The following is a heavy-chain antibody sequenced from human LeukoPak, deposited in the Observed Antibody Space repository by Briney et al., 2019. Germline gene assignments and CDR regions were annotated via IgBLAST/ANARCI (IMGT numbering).Heavy chain of an antibody. V-gene: IGHV3-23*01. CDR3: ANLGIVGATPTFDY. CDR2: ISGSGGST. D-gene: IGHD1-26*01. CDR1: GFTFSSYA. Sequence: PGGSLRLSCAASGFTFSSYAMSWVRQAPGKGLEWVSAISGSGGSTYYADSVRGRFTISRDNSKNTLYLQMNSLRAEDTAVYYCANLGIVGATPTFDYWGQGTLVTVSS. J-gene: IGHJ4*02.